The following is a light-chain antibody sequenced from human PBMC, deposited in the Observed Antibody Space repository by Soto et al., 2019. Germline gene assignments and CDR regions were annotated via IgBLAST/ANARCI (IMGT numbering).Light chain of an antibody. Sequence: DIVMTQSPLSLPVTPGEPASISCRSSQSLLEHNGYNYLDWYLQKPGQSPQLLIYLGSNRASGVTDRFSGSGSGTDFTLKISRVEAEDVGVYYCMQSLLAPKTFGQGTKVEIK. J-gene: IGKJ1*01. V-gene: IGKV2-28*01. CDR3: MQSLLAPKT. CDR1: QSLLEHNGYNY. CDR2: LGS.